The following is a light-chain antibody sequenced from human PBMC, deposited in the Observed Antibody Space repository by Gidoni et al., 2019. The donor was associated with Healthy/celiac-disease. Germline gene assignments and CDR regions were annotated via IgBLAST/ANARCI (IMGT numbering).Light chain of an antibody. Sequence: IQMTHSPSSLSASVGDRVTITCQASQDISNYLNWYQQKPGKAPKLLIYDASNLETGVPSRFSGSGSGTDFTFTISSLQTEDIATYYCQQYDNLPPVLTFGGXTKVEIK. CDR3: QQYDNLPPVLT. CDR2: DAS. J-gene: IGKJ4*01. CDR1: QDISNY. V-gene: IGKV1-33*01.